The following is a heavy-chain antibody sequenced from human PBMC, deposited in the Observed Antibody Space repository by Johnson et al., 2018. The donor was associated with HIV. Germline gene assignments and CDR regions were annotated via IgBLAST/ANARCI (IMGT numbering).Heavy chain of an antibody. CDR2: IGTAGDT. V-gene: IGHV3-13*01. D-gene: IGHD3-16*01. CDR1: GFTFSSYD. CDR3: ARAGLTYTLDAFDI. Sequence: VQLVESGGGLVQPGGSLRLSCAASGFTFSSYDMHWVRQATGKGLEWVSAIGTAGDTYYPGSVKGRFTISRENAKNSLYLQMNSLRAGDMAVYYCARAGLTYTLDAFDIWGQGTLVTVSS. J-gene: IGHJ3*02.